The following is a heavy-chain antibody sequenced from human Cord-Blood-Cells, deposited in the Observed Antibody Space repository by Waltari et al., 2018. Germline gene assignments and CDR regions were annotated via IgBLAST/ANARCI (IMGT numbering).Heavy chain of an antibody. J-gene: IGHJ3*02. V-gene: IGHV1-8*03. Sequence: QVQLVQSGAEVKKPGASLKVSCKASGYTFTSYDINWVRPATGEGLEWMGWMNPISGNTGYAQKFQGGVTSTRNTSISTADMELSSLRSEDTAVYYWARGRAGVGAFDIWGQGTMVTVSS. CDR3: ARGRAGVGAFDI. CDR2: MNPISGNT. D-gene: IGHD6-13*01. CDR1: GYTFTSYD.